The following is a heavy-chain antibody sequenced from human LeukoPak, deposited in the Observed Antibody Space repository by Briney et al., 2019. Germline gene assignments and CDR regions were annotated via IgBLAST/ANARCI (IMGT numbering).Heavy chain of an antibody. J-gene: IGHJ4*02. Sequence: PGGSLRLSCAASGFTFSSYAVSWVRQAPGKGLEWVSAISGSGGSTYYEDSVKGRFTISRDNSKNTLYLQMNSLRAEDTAVYYCAKEIGGSGNNRDYWGQGTLVTVSS. CDR2: ISGSGGST. CDR3: AKEIGGSGNNRDY. V-gene: IGHV3-23*01. CDR1: GFTFSSYA. D-gene: IGHD3-10*01.